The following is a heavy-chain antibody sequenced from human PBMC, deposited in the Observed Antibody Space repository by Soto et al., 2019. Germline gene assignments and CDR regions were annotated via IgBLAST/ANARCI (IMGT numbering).Heavy chain of an antibody. V-gene: IGHV1-2*02. D-gene: IGHD6-19*01. J-gene: IGHJ4*02. Sequence: ASVKVSCKASGFILTAYSMHWVRQAPGQGLEWMGWINPNSGDTIYAQKFQGRVTLTTDTSVNTAYMELSGLRSDDTALYYCAGEASAVVSLDYWGQGTLVTVYS. CDR3: AGEASAVVSLDY. CDR1: GFILTAYS. CDR2: INPNSGDT.